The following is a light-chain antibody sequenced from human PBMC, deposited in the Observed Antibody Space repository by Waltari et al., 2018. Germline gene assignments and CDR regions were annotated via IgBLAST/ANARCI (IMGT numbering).Light chain of an antibody. Sequence: DIQMTQSPSSLPASVGDRVTITCRASQGIRNELGWYQQKPGKAPKRLIYDASSLQSGVPSRFSGSGSGTEFTLTISSLQPEDFATYYCLQHNTYPWTFGQGTKVEIK. CDR3: LQHNTYPWT. CDR1: QGIRNE. J-gene: IGKJ1*01. V-gene: IGKV1-17*01. CDR2: DAS.